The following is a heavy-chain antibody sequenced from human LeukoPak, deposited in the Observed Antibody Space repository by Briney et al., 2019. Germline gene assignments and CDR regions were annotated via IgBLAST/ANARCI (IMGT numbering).Heavy chain of an antibody. CDR1: GGSISSYY. D-gene: IGHD3-16*02. J-gene: IGHJ4*02. Sequence: SETLSLTCTVSGGSISSYYWSWIRQPPGKGLEWIGYISYSGSTNYNPSLKSRVTISVDTSKNQFSLKVSSVTAADTAVYYCARYVWGSYPTFEDYWGQETLVTVSS. V-gene: IGHV4-59*01. CDR2: ISYSGST. CDR3: ARYVWGSYPTFEDY.